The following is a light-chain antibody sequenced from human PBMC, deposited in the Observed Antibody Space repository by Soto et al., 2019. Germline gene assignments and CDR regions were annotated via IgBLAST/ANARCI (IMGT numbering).Light chain of an antibody. CDR1: SSNIGSNY. J-gene: IGLJ2*01. CDR2: RNN. CDR3: QSYDNRLSGSVV. V-gene: IGLV1-47*01. Sequence: QSVLTQPPSASGTPGQRVTISCSGSSSNIGSNYVYWYQQLPGTAPKLLIYRNNQRPSGVPDRFSGSKSGTSASLAISGLRSEDEADFYCQSYDNRLSGSVVFGGGTKLTVL.